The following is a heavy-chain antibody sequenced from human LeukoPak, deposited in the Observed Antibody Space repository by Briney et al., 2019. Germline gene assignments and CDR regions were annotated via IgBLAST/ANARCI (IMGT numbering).Heavy chain of an antibody. CDR1: GFTFSSYG. V-gene: IGHV3-33*01. Sequence: PGRSLRLSCAASGFTFSSYGMHWVWQAPGKGLEWVAVIWSDGSSKHYGDSVKGRFTISRDNSKNTLYLQMNSLRAEDTAVYHCARGQSPSYYDMDVWGQGTTVTVSS. J-gene: IGHJ6*02. CDR2: IWSDGSSK. D-gene: IGHD6-19*01. CDR3: ARGQSPSYYDMDV.